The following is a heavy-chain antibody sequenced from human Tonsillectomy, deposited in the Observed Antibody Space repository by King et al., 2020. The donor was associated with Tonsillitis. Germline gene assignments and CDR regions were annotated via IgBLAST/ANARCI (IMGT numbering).Heavy chain of an antibody. V-gene: IGHV3-30*18. J-gene: IGHJ5*02. CDR3: AKGSASCYTCWFDP. CDR1: GITFSTYA. D-gene: IGHD2-2*02. CDR2: TSSDGTNK. Sequence: VQLVESGGGVVQPGRSLRLSSAASGITFSTYAMLWVRQAPGKGLEWVAATSSDGTNKYYGDSVKGRFTISRDNSKNSLYLQMNSLRVDDTAVYYCAKGSASCYTCWFDPWGQGTLVTVSS.